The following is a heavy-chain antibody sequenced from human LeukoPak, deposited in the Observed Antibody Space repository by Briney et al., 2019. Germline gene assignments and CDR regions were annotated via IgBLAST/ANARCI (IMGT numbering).Heavy chain of an antibody. V-gene: IGHV4-38-2*02. CDR3: ARDAHTYYYDTSGYNFEY. CDR2: IYHTGGT. J-gene: IGHJ4*02. CDR1: GYSISNSYY. Sequence: SETLSLTCAVSGYSISNSYYWGWIRQPPGKGLEWIGSIYHTGGTYYNPSLKSRVTISIDTSKNQFSLNLSSVTAADTAVYYCARDAHTYYYDTSGYNFEYWGQGALVTVSS. D-gene: IGHD3-22*01.